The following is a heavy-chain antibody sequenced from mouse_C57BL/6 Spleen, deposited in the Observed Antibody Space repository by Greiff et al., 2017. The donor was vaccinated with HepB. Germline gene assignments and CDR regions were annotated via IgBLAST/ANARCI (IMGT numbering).Heavy chain of an antibody. J-gene: IGHJ2*01. CDR1: GYTFTSYD. CDR3: ARGRDVLLDY. Sequence: QVQLQESGPELVQPGASVKLSCKASGYTFTSYDINWVKQRPGQGLEWIGWIYPRGGSTKYNEKFKGKATLTVATSSSTAYMELHSLTSEDSAVYFCARGRDVLLDYWGQGTTVTVSS. D-gene: IGHD1-1*01. V-gene: IGHV1-85*01. CDR2: IYPRGGST.